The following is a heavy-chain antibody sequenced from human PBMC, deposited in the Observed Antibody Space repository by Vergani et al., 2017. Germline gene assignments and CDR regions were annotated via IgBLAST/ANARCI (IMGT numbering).Heavy chain of an antibody. CDR1: GFTFSSHG. J-gene: IGHJ5*01. CDR3: ARWGNEKRLDS. CDR2: IWYDGSNK. Sequence: QVQLVESEGGVGQPGRSLTLSCVASGFTFSSHGMHWVRQDPGKGLEWVAFIWYDGSNKYYGDSVEGRFTISRDNSKNTLYLQMNSLRVEDTAVYYCARWGNEKRLDSWGQGTLVTVSS. D-gene: IGHD1-1*01. V-gene: IGHV3-33*01.